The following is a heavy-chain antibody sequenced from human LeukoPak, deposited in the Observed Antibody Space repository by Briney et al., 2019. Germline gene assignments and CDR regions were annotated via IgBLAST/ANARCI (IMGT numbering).Heavy chain of an antibody. Sequence: GASVKVSCKASGGTFSSYAISWVRQAPGQGLEWMGGIIPIFGTANYAQKFQGRVTITADESTSTAYMELSSLRSEDTSVYYCASSSGYNWKLPIDPWGQGTPVTVSS. V-gene: IGHV1-69*13. D-gene: IGHD1-20*01. CDR2: IIPIFGTA. CDR3: ASSSGYNWKLPIDP. J-gene: IGHJ5*02. CDR1: GGTFSSYA.